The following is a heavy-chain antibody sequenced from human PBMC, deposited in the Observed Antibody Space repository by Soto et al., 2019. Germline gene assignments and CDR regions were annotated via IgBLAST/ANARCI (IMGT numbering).Heavy chain of an antibody. CDR2: VSGNGAVT. CDR3: AKVPASLKTFDY. V-gene: IGHV3-23*04. Sequence: EVQLVDSGGGLAQPGGSLRLSCAASGVTFGNYAMNWVRQAPGKGLEWVSTVSGNGAVTYYADSVKGRFTISRDNSRSTLYLQMNNLRAEDTAIYFCAKVPASLKTFDYWGQGTLVTVSS. D-gene: IGHD2-2*01. CDR1: GVTFGNYA. J-gene: IGHJ4*02.